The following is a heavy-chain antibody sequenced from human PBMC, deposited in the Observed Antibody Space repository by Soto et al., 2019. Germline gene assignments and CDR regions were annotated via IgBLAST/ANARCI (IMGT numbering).Heavy chain of an antibody. D-gene: IGHD3-22*01. Sequence: QVQLVQTGAEVKKPGSSVKVSCKASGGTFSSYAISWVRQAPGQGLEWMGGIIPIFGTANYAQKFQGRVTITADESTNTAYMVLSSLRSEDTAVYYCVYDSSGYYPSDYWGQGTLVTVSS. J-gene: IGHJ4*02. CDR3: VYDSSGYYPSDY. CDR2: IIPIFGTA. CDR1: GGTFSSYA. V-gene: IGHV1-69*01.